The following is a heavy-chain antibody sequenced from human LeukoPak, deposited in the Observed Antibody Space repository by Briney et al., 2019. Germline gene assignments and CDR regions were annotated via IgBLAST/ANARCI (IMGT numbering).Heavy chain of an antibody. D-gene: IGHD7-27*01. Sequence: ASVKVSCKASGYTFTNYYIHWGRQAPGQGLEWMGWINPNNGGTNYAQKFQGRVTMAGDPSISTAYMELSRLRSDDTAMFYCARDPGANYFDYWGQGTLVTVSS. V-gene: IGHV1-2*02. CDR3: ARDPGANYFDY. CDR2: INPNNGGT. CDR1: GYTFTNYY. J-gene: IGHJ4*02.